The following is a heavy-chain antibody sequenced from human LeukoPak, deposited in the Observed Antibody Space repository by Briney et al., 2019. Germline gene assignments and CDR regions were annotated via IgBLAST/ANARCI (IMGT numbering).Heavy chain of an antibody. D-gene: IGHD6-13*01. V-gene: IGHV1-69*13. Sequence: ASVKVSCKASGYTFTYYYMHWVRQAPGQGLEWMGGIIPIFGTATYAQKFQGRVTITADESTSTAYMELSSLRSEDTAVYYCARVRQSSSRGIRYYFDYWGQGTLVTVSS. CDR1: GYTFTYYY. CDR2: IIPIFGTA. J-gene: IGHJ4*02. CDR3: ARVRQSSSRGIRYYFDY.